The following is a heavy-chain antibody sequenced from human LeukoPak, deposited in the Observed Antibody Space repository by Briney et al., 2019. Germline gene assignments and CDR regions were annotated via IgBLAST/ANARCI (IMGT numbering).Heavy chain of an antibody. D-gene: IGHD3-16*02. CDR3: ARGGYDYVWGSYRFNWFDP. V-gene: IGHV4-34*01. J-gene: IGHJ5*02. CDR1: GGSFSGYY. CDR2: INHSGST. Sequence: PSETLSLTCAVYGGSFSGYYWSWLRQPPGKGLEWIGEINHSGSTNYNPSLKSRVTISVDTSKNQFSLKLSSVTAADTAVYYCARGGYDYVWGSYRFNWFDPWGQGTLVTVSS.